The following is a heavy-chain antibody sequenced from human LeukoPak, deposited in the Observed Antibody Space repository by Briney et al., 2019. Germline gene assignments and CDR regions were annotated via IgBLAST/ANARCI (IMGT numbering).Heavy chain of an antibody. V-gene: IGHV1-69*13. Sequence: ASVEVSCKASGGTFSSYAISWVRQAPGQGLEWMGGIIPIFGTANYAQKFQGRVTITADESTSTAYMELSSLRSEDTAVYYCARDLYSSGWSFDYWGQGTLVTVSS. CDR1: GGTFSSYA. J-gene: IGHJ4*02. CDR2: IIPIFGTA. D-gene: IGHD6-19*01. CDR3: ARDLYSSGWSFDY.